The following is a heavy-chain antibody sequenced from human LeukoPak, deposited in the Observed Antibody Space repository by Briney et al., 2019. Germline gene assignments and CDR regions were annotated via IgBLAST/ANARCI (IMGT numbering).Heavy chain of an antibody. CDR3: ARGRDGYNLVDAFDI. D-gene: IGHD5-24*01. J-gene: IGHJ3*02. CDR2: ISSSSSYI. Sequence: GGSLRLSCAASGFTFSSYSMNWVRQAPGKGLEWVSSISSSSSYIYYADSVKGRFTISRDNAKNSLYLQMNSLRAEDTAVYCCARGRDGYNLVDAFDIWGQGIMVTVSS. V-gene: IGHV3-21*01. CDR1: GFTFSSYS.